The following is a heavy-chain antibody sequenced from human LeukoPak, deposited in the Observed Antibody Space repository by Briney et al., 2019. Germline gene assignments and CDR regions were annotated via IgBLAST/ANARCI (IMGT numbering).Heavy chain of an antibody. CDR2: MSSGDYT. CDR1: GFTFSDYY. D-gene: IGHD2-2*01. Sequence: GGSLRLSCTASGFTFSDYYMSWIRQAPGKGLEWVSFMSSGDYTNYADSVKGRFTISRDNARNSVYLQMNSLGADDTAVYFCARAPVPARWFDPWGQGTLVTVSS. V-gene: IGHV3-11*05. J-gene: IGHJ5*02. CDR3: ARAPVPARWFDP.